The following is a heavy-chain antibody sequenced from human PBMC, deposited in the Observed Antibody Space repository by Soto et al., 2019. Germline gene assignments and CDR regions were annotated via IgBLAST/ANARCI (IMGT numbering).Heavy chain of an antibody. J-gene: IGHJ5*02. CDR1: GGSISSSTYS. CDR2: IYYSGST. CDR3: ATSNWFDP. V-gene: IGHV4-39*01. Sequence: SETLSLTCTVSGGSISSSTYSWGWIRQPPGKGLQWIGSIYYSGSTYYNPSLKSRVTISVDTSKNQFSLKLSSVTAADTAVYYCATSNWFDPWGLGTLVTVSS.